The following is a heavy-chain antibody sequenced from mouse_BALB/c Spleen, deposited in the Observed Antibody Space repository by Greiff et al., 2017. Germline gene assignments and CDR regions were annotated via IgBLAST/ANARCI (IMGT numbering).Heavy chain of an antibody. Sequence: QVQLQQSGAELVRPGASVTLSCKASGYTFTDYEMHWVKQTPVHGLEWIGAIDPDTGGTAYNQKFKGKATLTADKSSSTAYMELRSLTSEDSAVYYCTRSTTVVREYYFDYWGQGTTLTVAS. CDR3: TRSTTVVREYYFDY. CDR1: GYTFTDYE. J-gene: IGHJ2*01. D-gene: IGHD1-1*01. CDR2: IDPDTGGT. V-gene: IGHV1-15*01.